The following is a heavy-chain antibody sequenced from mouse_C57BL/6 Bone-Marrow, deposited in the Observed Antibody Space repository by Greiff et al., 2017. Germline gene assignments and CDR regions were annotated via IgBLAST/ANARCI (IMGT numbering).Heavy chain of an antibody. CDR1: GYTFTDYY. D-gene: IGHD1-1*01. Sequence: VKLQQSGPELVKPGASVKISCKASGYTFTDYYINWVKQRPGKGLEWIGRIFPGSGSTYYNEKFKGQATLTVDTSSITAYMLLSCLTSEDSAVYFCALDYGSSLDYWGQGTTLTVSS. CDR2: IFPGSGST. V-gene: IGHV1-75*01. J-gene: IGHJ2*01. CDR3: ALDYGSSLDY.